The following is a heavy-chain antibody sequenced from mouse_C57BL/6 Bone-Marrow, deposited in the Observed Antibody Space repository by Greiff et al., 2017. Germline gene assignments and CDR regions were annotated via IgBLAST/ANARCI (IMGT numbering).Heavy chain of an antibody. D-gene: IGHD2-5*01. CDR3: ARPSYYSNWWVAWFAY. Sequence: EVKVVESGGGLVKPGGSLKLSCAASGFTFSSYAMSWVRQTPEKRLEWVATISDCGSYTYYPDNVKGRFTISRDNAKNNLYLQRSHLKSEDTAMYYCARPSYYSNWWVAWFAYWGQGTLVTVSA. CDR2: ISDCGSYT. CDR1: GFTFSSYA. V-gene: IGHV5-4*03. J-gene: IGHJ3*01.